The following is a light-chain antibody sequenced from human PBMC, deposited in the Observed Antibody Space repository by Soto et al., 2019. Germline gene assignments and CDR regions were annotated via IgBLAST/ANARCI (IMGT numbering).Light chain of an antibody. J-gene: IGKJ2*01. CDR2: EAS. CDR3: QQYNDSFPYT. CDR1: QSINTW. Sequence: DIQMIQSPSTLSASVGDRVTITCRASQSINTWLAWYQQKPGTVPKLLIYEASTLESGVPSRFSGSRSGTEFTLTVSSLQPDDFATYYCQQYNDSFPYTFG. V-gene: IGKV1-5*03.